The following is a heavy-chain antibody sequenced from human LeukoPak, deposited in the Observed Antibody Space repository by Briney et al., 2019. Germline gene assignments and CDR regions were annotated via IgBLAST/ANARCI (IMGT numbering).Heavy chain of an antibody. V-gene: IGHV3-30*18. CDR3: AKDGTSSWFGEAT. D-gene: IGHD6-13*01. CDR2: ISTDGSHK. CDR1: GFTFSDYG. Sequence: GGSLRLSCAASGFTFSDYGMQWVRQAPGKGLEWVALISTDGSHKDYADSVKGRFTLSRDNSKNTLYLQMNSLRVEDTDVYYCAKDGTSSWFGEATWGQGTLVTVSS. J-gene: IGHJ5*02.